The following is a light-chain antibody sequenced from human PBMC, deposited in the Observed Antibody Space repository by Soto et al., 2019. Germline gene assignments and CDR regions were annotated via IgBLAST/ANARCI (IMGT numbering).Light chain of an antibody. V-gene: IGKV1-39*01. Sequence: DIQMTKSPSSLSASIGDRVTITCRASQSISNFLNWYQQEPGKAPNLLIYAASSLQTGVPSRFSGTGSGTDFTLTISSLQPEDFATYYCQESYNAHIFPFGPGTKVDIK. CDR3: QESYNAHIFP. J-gene: IGKJ3*01. CDR2: AAS. CDR1: QSISNF.